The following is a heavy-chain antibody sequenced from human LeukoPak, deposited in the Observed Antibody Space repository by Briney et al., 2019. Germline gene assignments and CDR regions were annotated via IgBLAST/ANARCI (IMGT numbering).Heavy chain of an antibody. CDR3: AKPYSSSEIDY. J-gene: IGHJ4*02. CDR2: IKQDGSEK. V-gene: IGHV3-7*01. Sequence: RPGGSLRLSCAASGFTFSSYWMSWVRQAPGKGLEWVANIKQDGSEKYYVDSVKGRFTISRDNAKNSLYLQMNSLRAEDTAVYYCAKPYSSSEIDYWGQGTLVTVSS. CDR1: GFTFSSYW. D-gene: IGHD6-6*01.